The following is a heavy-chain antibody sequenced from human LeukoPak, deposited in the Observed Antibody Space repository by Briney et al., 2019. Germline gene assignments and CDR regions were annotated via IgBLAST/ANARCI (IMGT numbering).Heavy chain of an antibody. D-gene: IGHD6-19*01. CDR2: ISTSSHYM. CDR1: GFTFSSYS. J-gene: IGHJ4*02. Sequence: GGSLRLSCAASGFTFSSYSMNWVRQAPGKGLEWVSSISTSSHYMYYADSVKGRCTISRDNAKNSLYLQMSSLRAEDTAVYYCARALGVAGPFDSWGQGTLVTVSS. CDR3: ARALGVAGPFDS. V-gene: IGHV3-21*01.